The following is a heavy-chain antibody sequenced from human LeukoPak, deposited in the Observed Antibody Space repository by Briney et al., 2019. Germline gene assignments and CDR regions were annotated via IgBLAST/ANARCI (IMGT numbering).Heavy chain of an antibody. CDR3: ARGVYSSGWYPDYFDY. CDR2: IKQDGNKK. D-gene: IGHD6-19*01. J-gene: IGHJ4*02. Sequence: PGGSLRLSCAASGFTFSTYGVYWVRQAPGKGLEWVANIKQDGNKKYYVDSVKGRFTISRDNAKNSLYLQMNSLRAEDTAVYYCARGVYSSGWYPDYFDYWGQGTLVTVSS. CDR1: GFTFSTYG. V-gene: IGHV3-7*01.